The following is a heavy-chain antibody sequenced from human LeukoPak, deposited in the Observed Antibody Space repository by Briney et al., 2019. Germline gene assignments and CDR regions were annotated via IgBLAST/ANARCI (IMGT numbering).Heavy chain of an antibody. J-gene: IGHJ4*02. CDR3: ARDLDGDYSLDY. V-gene: IGHV3-30*04. CDR2: ISYDGSNK. D-gene: IGHD4-17*01. Sequence: PGRSLRLSCAASGFTFSSYAMHWVRQAPGKGLEWVAVISYDGSNKYYADSVKGRFTISRDNSKNTLYLQMNSLRAEDTAVYYCARDLDGDYSLDYWGQGTLVTVSS. CDR1: GFTFSSYA.